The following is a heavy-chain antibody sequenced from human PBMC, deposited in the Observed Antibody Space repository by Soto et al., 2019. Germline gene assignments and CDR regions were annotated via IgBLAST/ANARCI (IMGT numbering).Heavy chain of an antibody. D-gene: IGHD3-9*01. Sequence: SETLSLTCTVSGGSISSGDYYWSWIRQPPGKGLEWIGYIYYSGSTYYNPSLKSRVTISVDTSKNQFSLKLSSVTAADTAVYYCARGNPRYFDWLLSPPLYFDYWGQGTLDTVSS. CDR2: IYYSGST. V-gene: IGHV4-30-4*01. J-gene: IGHJ4*02. CDR1: GGSISSGDYY. CDR3: ARGNPRYFDWLLSPPLYFDY.